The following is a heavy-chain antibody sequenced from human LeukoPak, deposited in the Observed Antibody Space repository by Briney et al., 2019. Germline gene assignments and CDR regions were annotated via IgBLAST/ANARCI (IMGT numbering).Heavy chain of an antibody. CDR3: VKESGPFGAFDF. CDR2: IWSNGINN. V-gene: IGHV3-30*02. D-gene: IGHD3-10*01. J-gene: IGHJ3*01. CDR1: GFPFSSYA. Sequence: PGGSLRLSCTTSGFPFSSYAMSWVRQAPGKGLEWVAVIWSNGINNYYADSVRGRFTFSRDNSKNTLYLQMNNLRPDDTAIYYCVKESGPFGAFDFWGQGTMVTVSS.